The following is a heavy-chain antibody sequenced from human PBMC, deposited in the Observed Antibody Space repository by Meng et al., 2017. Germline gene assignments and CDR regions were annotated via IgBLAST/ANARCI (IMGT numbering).Heavy chain of an antibody. J-gene: IGHJ5*02. D-gene: IGHD6-6*01. CDR1: GGSFIGYY. Sequence: QLQLQQWAAGLLKPSDTLALTCAVYGGSFIGYYWSWTRQPPGKGLGWIGEINHSGSTNYNPSLKSRVTISVDTSKNQFSLKLSSVTAADTAVYYCARRRGGSSDWFDPWGQGTLVTVSS. V-gene: IGHV4-34*01. CDR3: ARRRGGSSDWFDP. CDR2: INHSGST.